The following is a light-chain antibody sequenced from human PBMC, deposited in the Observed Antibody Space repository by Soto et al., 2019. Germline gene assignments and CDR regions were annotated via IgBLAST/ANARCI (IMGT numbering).Light chain of an antibody. CDR3: QHARGYSYS. CDR2: QAS. J-gene: IGKJ2*03. CDR1: QSAIGW. V-gene: IGKV1-5*03. Sequence: IQMTQSPSTLSASVGDRVAITCRASQSAIGWLAWYQQKPGKVPKLLICQASTLEDGVPSRFSGSGSGTECTLAIGSLRPDDSATSDCQHARGYSYSGGRGTILEFK.